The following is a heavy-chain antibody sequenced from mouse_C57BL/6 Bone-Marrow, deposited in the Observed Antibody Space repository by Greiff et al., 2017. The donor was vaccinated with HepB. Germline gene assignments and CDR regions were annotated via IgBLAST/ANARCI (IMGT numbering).Heavy chain of an antibody. V-gene: IGHV1-63*01. CDR2: IYPGVGYT. D-gene: IGHD1-1*01. CDR3: ARLRLTTVVGFDY. J-gene: IGHJ2*01. CDR1: GYTFTNYW. Sequence: QVQLQQSGAELVRPGPSVKMSCKASGYTFTNYWIGWAKQRPGHGLEWIGDIYPGVGYTNYNEKFKGKATLTADKSSSTAYMQFSSLTSEDSAIYYCARLRLTTVVGFDYWGQGTTLTVSS.